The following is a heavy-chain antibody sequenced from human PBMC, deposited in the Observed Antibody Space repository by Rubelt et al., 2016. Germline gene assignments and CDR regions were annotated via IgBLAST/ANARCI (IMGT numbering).Heavy chain of an antibody. CDR1: GYTFTSYY. Sequence: QVQLVQSGAEVKKPGASVKVSCKASGYTFTSYYMHWVRQAPGQGLEWMGIINPSGGSTSYAQKFQGRVTMTRDTSTSTAYMELSSLRSEDTAVYYCATDISSGWYYFDYWGQGTLVTVSS. CDR2: INPSGGST. CDR3: ATDISSGWYYFDY. V-gene: IGHV1-46*01. J-gene: IGHJ4*02. D-gene: IGHD6-19*01.